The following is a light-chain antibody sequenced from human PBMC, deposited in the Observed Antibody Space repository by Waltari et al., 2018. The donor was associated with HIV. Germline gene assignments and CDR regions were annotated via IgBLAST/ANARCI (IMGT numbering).Light chain of an antibody. Sequence: DIVMTQSPDSLAVSPGERATISCTSSQSLLLSSKTKNYLAWYQQKPGQPPRLLVSWATTREFGVPDRVTGSGSRTEFTHTISSLQAEDVATYDCQQYDSVPANFGQGTQVEIK. CDR2: WAT. V-gene: IGKV4-1*01. CDR1: QSLLLSSKTKNY. J-gene: IGKJ5*01. CDR3: QQYDSVPAN.